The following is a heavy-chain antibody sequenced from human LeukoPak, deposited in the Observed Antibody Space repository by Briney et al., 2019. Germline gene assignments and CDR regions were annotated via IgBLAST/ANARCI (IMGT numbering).Heavy chain of an antibody. CDR3: ARAIPRQYGGYPPGLDY. J-gene: IGHJ4*02. CDR2: IYHSGST. Sequence: PSGTLSLTCAVSGGSISSSNWWSWVRQPPGKGLEWIGEIYHSGSTNYNPSLKSRVTISVDKSKNQFSLKLSSVTAADTAVYYCARAIPRQYGGYPPGLDYWGQGTLVTVSS. V-gene: IGHV4-4*02. D-gene: IGHD5-12*01. CDR1: GGSISSSNW.